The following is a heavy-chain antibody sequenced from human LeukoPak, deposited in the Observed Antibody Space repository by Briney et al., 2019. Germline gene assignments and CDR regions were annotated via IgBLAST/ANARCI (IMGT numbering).Heavy chain of an antibody. Sequence: SQTLSLTCTVSDGSISSGRYYWSWIRQPAGKGLEWIGHIYSSGSTNYTPSLKSRVTISGDTSKNQFSLQLNSVTPEDTAMYYCAREGGYSGYDFYFDYWGQGTLVTVSS. D-gene: IGHD5-12*01. CDR3: AREGGYSGYDFYFDY. CDR1: DGSISSGRYY. J-gene: IGHJ4*02. V-gene: IGHV4-61*09. CDR2: IYSSGST.